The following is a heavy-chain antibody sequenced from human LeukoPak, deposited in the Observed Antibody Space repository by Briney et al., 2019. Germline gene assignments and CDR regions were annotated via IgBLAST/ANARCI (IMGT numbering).Heavy chain of an antibody. CDR3: ARGIGSSWYGGFDY. J-gene: IGHJ4*02. CDR1: GFTFSSYS. D-gene: IGHD6-13*01. V-gene: IGHV3-21*01. Sequence: PGGSLRLSCAASGFTFSSYSMNWVRQAPGKGLEWVSSISSSSSYIYYADSVKGRFTISRDNAKNSLYLQMNSLRAEDTAVYYCARGIGSSWYGGFDYWGQGTLVTVSS. CDR2: ISSSSSYI.